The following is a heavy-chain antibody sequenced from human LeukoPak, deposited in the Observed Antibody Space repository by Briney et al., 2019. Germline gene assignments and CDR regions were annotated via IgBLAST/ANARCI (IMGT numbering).Heavy chain of an antibody. Sequence: SETLSLTCAVYGGSFSSFYWSWIRQPPGKGLEWIGYFYCSGSTKYNPSLKSRVTMSGDTSKNQLSLKLRSVTAADTAVYYCARHRFASAVILDYWGQGDLVTVSS. V-gene: IGHV4-59*08. CDR3: ARHRFASAVILDY. D-gene: IGHD2-21*02. J-gene: IGHJ4*02. CDR1: GGSFSSFY. CDR2: FYCSGST.